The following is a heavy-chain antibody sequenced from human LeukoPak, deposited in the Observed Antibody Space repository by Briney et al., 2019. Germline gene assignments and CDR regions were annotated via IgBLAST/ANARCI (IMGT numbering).Heavy chain of an antibody. CDR1: GGSISSGGYY. CDR3: ARDDFWSGYSHTPDY. J-gene: IGHJ4*02. V-gene: IGHV4-31*03. CDR2: IYYSGST. Sequence: SETLSLTCTVSGGSISSGGYYWSWIRQHPGKGLEWIGYIYYSGSTYYNPSLKSRVTISVDTSKNQFSLKPSPVTAADTAVYYCARDDFWSGYSHTPDYWGQGTLVTVSS. D-gene: IGHD3-3*01.